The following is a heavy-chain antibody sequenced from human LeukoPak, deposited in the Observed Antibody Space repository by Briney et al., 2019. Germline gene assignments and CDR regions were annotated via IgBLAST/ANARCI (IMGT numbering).Heavy chain of an antibody. CDR1: GGSISSSSYY. J-gene: IGHJ5*02. CDR2: IYYSGST. V-gene: IGHV4-39*07. CDR3: AREGSKGNWFDP. Sequence: PSETLSLTCTVAGGSISSSSYYWGWIRQPPGKGLEWIGSIYYSGSTYYNPSLKSRVAISVDTSKYQFSLKLSSVTAADTAVYYCAREGSKGNWFDPWGQGTPVTVSS.